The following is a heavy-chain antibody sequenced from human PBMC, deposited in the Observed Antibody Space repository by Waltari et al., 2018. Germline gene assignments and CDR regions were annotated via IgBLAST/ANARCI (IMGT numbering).Heavy chain of an antibody. J-gene: IGHJ6*03. D-gene: IGHD6-19*01. CDR3: ARGWLQVAPPYYYYMDV. Sequence: QVQLLQWGAGLLKPSETLSLTCAVYGGSFSGYYWSWLHQLPGKGLEWLGEINHNASPEYNPSRKSRATISIETSKNQFSLKLDSVTAADTGVYYCARGWLQVAPPYYYYMDVWDRGTAVTVSS. CDR1: GGSFSGYY. V-gene: IGHV4-34*01. CDR2: INHNASP.